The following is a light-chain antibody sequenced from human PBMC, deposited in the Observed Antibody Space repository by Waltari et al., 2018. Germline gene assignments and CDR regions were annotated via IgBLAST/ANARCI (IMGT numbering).Light chain of an antibody. Sequence: SYVLTQPHSVSVAPGQTARITCGGDNIAAKSVPWYQQKPGQAPVVVVFDDSDRPSGIPERFSGANSGNTATLTISRVEGGDEADYFCQVWDSSGDLLVIFGGGTKLTVL. J-gene: IGLJ2*01. CDR1: NIAAKS. CDR3: QVWDSSGDLLVI. CDR2: DDS. V-gene: IGLV3-21*02.